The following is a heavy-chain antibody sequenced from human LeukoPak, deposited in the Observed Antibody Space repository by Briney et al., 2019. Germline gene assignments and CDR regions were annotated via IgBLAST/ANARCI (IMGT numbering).Heavy chain of an antibody. CDR2: IRNKAYGGTT. V-gene: IGHV3-49*03. CDR3: TSRYSYGRPDPFDP. J-gene: IGHJ5*02. Sequence: GGSLRLSCTASGFTFGDYAMSWFRQAPGKGLEWVGFIRNKAYGGTTEYAASVKGRFTISRDDSKSIAYLQMNSLKTEDTAVYYCTSRYSYGRPDPFDPWGQGTLVTVSP. D-gene: IGHD5-18*01. CDR1: GFTFGDYA.